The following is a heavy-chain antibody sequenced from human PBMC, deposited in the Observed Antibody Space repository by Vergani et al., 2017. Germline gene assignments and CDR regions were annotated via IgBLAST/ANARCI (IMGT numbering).Heavy chain of an antibody. J-gene: IGHJ6*03. V-gene: IGHV4-34*01. D-gene: IGHD4-11*01. CDR2: IDHTGRP. CDR1: GGSFTSYH. Sequence: QVQLQQWGGGLLKPSETLSLTCVVNGGSFTSYHWTWIRQSPGEGLEWVGDIDHTGRPDYTPSLKSRLTMSVDRSRNQFSLTLNSVTATDTAIYFCARVNTETNGHLYYYYYMDVWGQGTAVTVS. CDR3: ARVNTETNGHLYYYYYMDV.